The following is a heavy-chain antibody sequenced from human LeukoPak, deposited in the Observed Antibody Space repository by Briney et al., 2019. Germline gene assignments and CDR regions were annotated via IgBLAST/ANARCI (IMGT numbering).Heavy chain of an antibody. D-gene: IGHD2-8*01. J-gene: IGHJ4*02. CDR2: VSLSGLT. CDR1: GGSITSTNW. CDR3: SRENGAFSPFGY. V-gene: IGHV4-4*02. Sequence: ASGTLSLTCGVSGGSITSTNWWSWVRQPPGQGLEWIGEVSLSGLTNYNPSLSSRVIMALDTSKNHLSLHLTSVTAADTAVYYCSRENGAFSPFGYWGQGYLVTVLS.